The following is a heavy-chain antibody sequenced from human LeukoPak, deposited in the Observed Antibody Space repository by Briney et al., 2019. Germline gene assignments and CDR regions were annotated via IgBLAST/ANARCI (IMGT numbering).Heavy chain of an antibody. D-gene: IGHD3-22*01. V-gene: IGHV3-23*01. CDR1: GFTFSSYA. CDR3: AKARDDYYDSSGYYEAFDI. CDR2: ISGSGGST. J-gene: IGHJ3*02. Sequence: GGSLRLSCAASGFTFSSYAMSWVRQAPGKGLEWVSAISGSGGSTYYADSVKGRFIISRDNSKNTLYLQMNSLRAEDTAVYYCAKARDDYYDSSGYYEAFDIWGQGTMVTVSS.